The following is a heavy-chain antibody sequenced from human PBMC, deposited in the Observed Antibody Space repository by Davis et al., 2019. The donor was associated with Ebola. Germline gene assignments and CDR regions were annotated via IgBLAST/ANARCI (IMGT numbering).Heavy chain of an antibody. J-gene: IGHJ4*02. CDR1: GGSFSGYY. Sequence: MPSETLSLTCAVYGGSFSGYYWSWIRQPTGKGLEWTGEINHSGSTNYNPSLKSRVTISVDTSKNQFSLKLSSVDAADTAVYYCARAYSGSYPYYFDYWGQGTLVTVSS. CDR2: INHSGST. V-gene: IGHV4-34*01. D-gene: IGHD1-26*01. CDR3: ARAYSGSYPYYFDY.